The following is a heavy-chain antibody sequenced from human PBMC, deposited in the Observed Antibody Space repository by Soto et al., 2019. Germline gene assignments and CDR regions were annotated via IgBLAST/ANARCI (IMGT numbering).Heavy chain of an antibody. Sequence: ASVKVSCKASGYTFTSYYMHWVRQAPGQGLEWMGIINPSGGSTSYAQKFQGRVTMTRDTSTSTVYMELSSLRPEDTAVYYCARDVASDAFDIWGQGTMVTVSS. CDR1: GYTFTSYY. J-gene: IGHJ3*02. CDR3: ARDVASDAFDI. V-gene: IGHV1-46*01. D-gene: IGHD5-12*01. CDR2: INPSGGST.